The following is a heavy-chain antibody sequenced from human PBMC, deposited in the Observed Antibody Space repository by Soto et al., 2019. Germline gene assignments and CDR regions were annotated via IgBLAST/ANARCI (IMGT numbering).Heavy chain of an antibody. Sequence: SVKRSCKASGGTLSSYVISWVRQAPGQGLEWMGGIIPVFGTVNYAQKFQGRVTITAYESTTTAYMELRSLRSEDAAVNHCARAQRIQLYSSGMDGWHKEST. CDR1: GGTLSSYV. CDR2: IIPVFGTV. V-gene: IGHV1-69*13. CDR3: ARAQRIQLYSSGMDG. J-gene: IGHJ6*04. D-gene: IGHD2-15*01.